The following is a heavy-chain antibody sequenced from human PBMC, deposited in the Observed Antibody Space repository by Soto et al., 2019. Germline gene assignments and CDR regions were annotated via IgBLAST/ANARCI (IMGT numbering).Heavy chain of an antibody. V-gene: IGHV4-39*01. CDR1: GGSISSSSYY. CDR3: ASYPYYFDY. Sequence: SETLSLTCTVSGGSISSSSYYWGWIRQPPGKGLEWIGSIYYSGSTYYNPSLKSRVTISVDTSKNQFSLKLSSVTAADTAVYYCASYPYYFDYWGQGTLVTVSS. CDR2: IYYSGST. J-gene: IGHJ4*02.